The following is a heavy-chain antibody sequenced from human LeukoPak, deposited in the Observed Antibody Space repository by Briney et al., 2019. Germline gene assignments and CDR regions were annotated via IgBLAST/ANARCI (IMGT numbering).Heavy chain of an antibody. CDR2: INPNSGGT. Sequence: GASVKVSCKASGYTFTGYYMHWVRQAPGQELEWMGWINPNSGGTNYAQKFQGRATMTRDTSISTAYMELSRLRSDDTAVYYCAINYYGVGPIFDYWGQGTLVTVSS. CDR1: GYTFTGYY. V-gene: IGHV1-2*02. D-gene: IGHD3-10*01. CDR3: AINYYGVGPIFDY. J-gene: IGHJ4*02.